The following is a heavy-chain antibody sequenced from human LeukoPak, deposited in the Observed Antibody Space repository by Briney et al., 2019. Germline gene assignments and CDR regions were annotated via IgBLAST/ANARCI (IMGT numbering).Heavy chain of an antibody. V-gene: IGHV4-34*01. CDR2: INHSGST. Sequence: SETLSLTCAVYGGSFSGYYWSWIRQPPGKGLEWIGEINHSGSTNYNPSLKSRVTISVDTSKNQFSLKLSSVTAANTAVYYCARARGYSYGDFDYWGQGTLSPSPQ. J-gene: IGHJ4*02. CDR1: GGSFSGYY. CDR3: ARARGYSYGDFDY. D-gene: IGHD5-18*01.